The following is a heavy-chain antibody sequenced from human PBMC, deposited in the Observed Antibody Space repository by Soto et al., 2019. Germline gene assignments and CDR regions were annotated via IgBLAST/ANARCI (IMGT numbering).Heavy chain of an antibody. D-gene: IGHD2-2*01. CDR3: ASDMSTT. Sequence: EASVKVSCKASGYTFTSHDINWMRQTTGQGLEWMGWMNPNSGHTNYAQNFQGRVTMTRGTSINTAYMELTNLRSEDTAIYYCASDMSTTWGQGTLVTVSS. V-gene: IGHV1-8*01. CDR2: MNPNSGHT. CDR1: GYTFTSHD. J-gene: IGHJ5*02.